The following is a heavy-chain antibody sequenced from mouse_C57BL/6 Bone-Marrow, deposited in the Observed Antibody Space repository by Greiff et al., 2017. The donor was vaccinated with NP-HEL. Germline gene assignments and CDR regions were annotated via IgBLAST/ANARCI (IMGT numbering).Heavy chain of an antibody. Sequence: EVQLLQSGAELVRPGASVKLSCTASGYTFTDYYMHWVKQSTEQGLEWIGGIDPENGATAYASKFKGKATITADTSSNTAYLPLSSLTSEDTAVYYCATNGCYYAMDYWGQGTSVTVSS. D-gene: IGHD2-2*01. CDR3: ATNGCYYAMDY. CDR1: GYTFTDYY. V-gene: IGHV14-4*01. CDR2: IDPENGAT. J-gene: IGHJ4*01.